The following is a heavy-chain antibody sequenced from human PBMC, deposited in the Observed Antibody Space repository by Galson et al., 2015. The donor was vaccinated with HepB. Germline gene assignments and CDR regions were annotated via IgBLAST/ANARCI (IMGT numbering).Heavy chain of an antibody. CDR2: INPNSGGT. V-gene: IGHV1-2*06. CDR3: ARGAGSGSSSDY. CDR1: GYTFTGYY. J-gene: IGHJ4*02. D-gene: IGHD1-26*01. Sequence: SVKVSCKASGYTFTGYYMHWVRQAPGQGLEWMGRINPNSGGTNYAQKFQGRVTMTRDTSISTAYMELSRLRSDDTAVYYCARGAGSGSSSDYWGQGTLVTVSS.